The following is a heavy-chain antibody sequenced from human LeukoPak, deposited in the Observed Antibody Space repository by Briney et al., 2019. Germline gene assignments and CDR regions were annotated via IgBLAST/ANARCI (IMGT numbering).Heavy chain of an antibody. J-gene: IGHJ3*02. CDR3: ARTVGYCSGGSCYSNAFDI. CDR2: IIPIFGTG. V-gene: IGHV1-69*01. D-gene: IGHD2-15*01. CDR1: GGTFSSYA. Sequence: GASVKVSCKASGGTFSSYAISWVRQAPGQGLEWMGGIIPIFGTGNYAQKFQGRVTITADESTSTAYMELISLRSEDTAVYYCARTVGYCSGGSCYSNAFDIWGQGTMVTVSS.